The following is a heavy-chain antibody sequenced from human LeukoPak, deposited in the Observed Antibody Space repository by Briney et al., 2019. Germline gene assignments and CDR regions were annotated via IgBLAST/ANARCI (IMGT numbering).Heavy chain of an antibody. D-gene: IGHD3-9*01. CDR1: GFTFSSYA. V-gene: IGHV3-64D*06. J-gene: IGHJ4*02. CDR3: VKDAGYDILTGYYTPDY. Sequence: PGGSLRLSCSASGFTFSSYAMHWVRQAPGKGLEYVSAISSNGGSTYYADSVKGRFTISRDNSKNTLYLQMSSLRAEDTAVYYCVKDAGYDILTGYYTPDYWGQGTLVTVSS. CDR2: ISSNGGST.